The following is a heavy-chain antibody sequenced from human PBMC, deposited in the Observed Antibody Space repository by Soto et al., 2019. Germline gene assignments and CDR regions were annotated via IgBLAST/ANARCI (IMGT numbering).Heavy chain of an antibody. CDR1: GYTFTSYG. CDR3: AKDLLPLPATIFGVVSYFDY. J-gene: IGHJ4*02. V-gene: IGHV1-18*01. D-gene: IGHD3-3*01. CDR2: ISAYNGNT. Sequence: GASVKVSCKASGYTFTSYGISWVRQAPGQGLEWMGWISAYNGNTNYADSVKGRFTISRDNSKNTLYLQMNSLRTEDTAVYYCAKDLLPLPATIFGVVSYFDYWGQGTLVTSPQ.